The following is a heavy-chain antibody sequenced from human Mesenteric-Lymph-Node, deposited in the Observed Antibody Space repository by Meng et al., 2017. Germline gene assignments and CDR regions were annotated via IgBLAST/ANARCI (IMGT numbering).Heavy chain of an antibody. CDR1: GFTFSDYY. CDR2: ISSSGSTI. Sequence: GGSLRLSCAASGFTFSDYYMSWIRQAPGKGLEWVSYISSSGSTIYYADSVKGRFTISRDNAKNSLYLQMNSLRAEDTAVYYCARQPFYGSGMIGAFDIWGQGTMVTVSS. V-gene: IGHV3-11*04. D-gene: IGHD3-10*01. CDR3: ARQPFYGSGMIGAFDI. J-gene: IGHJ3*02.